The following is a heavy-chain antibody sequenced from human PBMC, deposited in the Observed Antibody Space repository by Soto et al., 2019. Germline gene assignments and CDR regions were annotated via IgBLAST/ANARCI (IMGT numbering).Heavy chain of an antibody. Sequence: GGSLRLSCAASGFTFSSYRLSWVRQAPGKGLEWVANIKQDGSEKYYADSVKGRFTISRDNAKNSLYLQMNSLRAEDTAVYYCARVVDYCDPYYYYGMEVWGQGTTVTVSS. CDR1: GFTFSSYR. J-gene: IGHJ6*02. CDR2: IKQDGSEK. CDR3: ARVVDYCDPYYYYGMEV. D-gene: IGHD3-22*01. V-gene: IGHV3-7*01.